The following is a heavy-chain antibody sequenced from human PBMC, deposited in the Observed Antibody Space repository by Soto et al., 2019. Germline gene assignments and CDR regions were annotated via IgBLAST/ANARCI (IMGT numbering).Heavy chain of an antibody. J-gene: IGHJ6*03. CDR3: ARGSITIFGVVDYYYYYYMDV. CDR2: INPNSGGT. V-gene: IGHV1-2*04. D-gene: IGHD3-3*01. CDR1: GYTFTGYY. Sequence: ASVKVSCKASGYTFTGYYMHWVRQAPGQGLEWMGWINPNSGGTNYAQKFQGWVTMTRDTSISTAYMELSRLRSDDTAVYYCARGSITIFGVVDYYYYYYMDVWGKGTTVTVSS.